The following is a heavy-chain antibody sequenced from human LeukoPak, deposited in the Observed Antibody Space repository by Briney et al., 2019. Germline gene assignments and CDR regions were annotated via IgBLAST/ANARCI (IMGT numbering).Heavy chain of an antibody. CDR1: GLTFSSYE. CDR3: ARVQTGYYELLVDY. D-gene: IGHD3-9*01. J-gene: IGHJ4*02. CDR2: ISSSGSTI. V-gene: IGHV3-48*03. Sequence: GGCLRLSRAASGLTFSSYEMNWVRQAAGKGGEWVSYISSSGSTIYYADSVKGRFTISRDNAKNKLYVQMNSIRAEDTAAYYCARVQTGYYELLVDYWGQGTLVTVSS.